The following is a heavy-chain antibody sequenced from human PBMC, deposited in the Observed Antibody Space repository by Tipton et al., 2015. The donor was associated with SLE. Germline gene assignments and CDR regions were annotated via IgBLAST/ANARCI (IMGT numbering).Heavy chain of an antibody. CDR1: GGSFSGYF. D-gene: IGHD2-21*02. Sequence: TLSLTCAVYGGSFSGYFWGWVRQPPGKALEWIGEINPNGSTIYNPSLKSRVTISLDTSKKQFSLQLRSVTAADTAVYYCVGISSGGDFYDYYGLDAWGLGTTVTVSS. CDR2: INPNGST. J-gene: IGHJ6*02. V-gene: IGHV4-34*01. CDR3: VGISSGGDFYDYYGLDA.